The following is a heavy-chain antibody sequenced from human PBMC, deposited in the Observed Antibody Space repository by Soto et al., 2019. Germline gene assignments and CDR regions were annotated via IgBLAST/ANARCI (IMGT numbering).Heavy chain of an antibody. CDR3: ASPGYCSGGSCVGLTDGYYYYGMDV. V-gene: IGHV1-69*13. CDR1: GGTFSSYA. J-gene: IGHJ6*02. Sequence: ASVKVSCKASGGTFSSYAISWVRQAPGQGLEWMGGIIPIFGTANYAQKFQGRVTITADESTSTAYMELSSLRSEDTAVYYCASPGYCSGGSCVGLTDGYYYYGMDVWGQGTTVTVSS. D-gene: IGHD2-15*01. CDR2: IIPIFGTA.